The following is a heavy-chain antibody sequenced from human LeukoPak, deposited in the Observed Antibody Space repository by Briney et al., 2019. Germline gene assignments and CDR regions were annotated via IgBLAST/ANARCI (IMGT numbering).Heavy chain of an antibody. CDR1: GYTFTSYG. D-gene: IGHD3-10*01. V-gene: IGHV1-18*01. CDR3: AREITGSGSYGLIADNWAYYFDY. Sequence: ASVKVSCTASGYTFTSYGISWVRQAPGQGLEWMGWISAYNGNTNYAQKLQGRVTMTTDTSTSTAYMELRSLRSDDTAVYYCAREITGSGSYGLIADNWAYYFDYWGQGTLVTVSS. CDR2: ISAYNGNT. J-gene: IGHJ4*02.